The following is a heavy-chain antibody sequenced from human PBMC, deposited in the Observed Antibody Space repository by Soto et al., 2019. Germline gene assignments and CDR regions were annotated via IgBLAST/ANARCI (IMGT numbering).Heavy chain of an antibody. CDR3: ARSPTGTNHADYFAH. J-gene: IGHJ5*02. V-gene: IGHV3-66*01. D-gene: IGHD4-17*01. Sequence: GGSLRLSCAASGFTVSNNYMSWVRQAPGKGLEYVSVIYSGGGTYYADSVKGRFTISRDNSKNTLYLQMNSLGAEDTAVYYCARSPTGTNHADYFAHWGQGTLVTVSS. CDR2: IYSGGGT. CDR1: GFTVSNNY.